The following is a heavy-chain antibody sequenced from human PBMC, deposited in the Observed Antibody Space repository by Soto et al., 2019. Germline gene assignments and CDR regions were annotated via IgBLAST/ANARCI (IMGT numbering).Heavy chain of an antibody. Sequence: ASVKVSCKASGCTFTSYAMHWVRQAPGQRREWMGWINAGNGNTKYSQKFQGRVTITRDTSASTAYMELSSLRSEDTAVYYCAREEVVGATYLFDYWGQGXLVTVSS. D-gene: IGHD1-26*01. CDR3: AREEVVGATYLFDY. V-gene: IGHV1-3*01. J-gene: IGHJ4*02. CDR2: INAGNGNT. CDR1: GCTFTSYA.